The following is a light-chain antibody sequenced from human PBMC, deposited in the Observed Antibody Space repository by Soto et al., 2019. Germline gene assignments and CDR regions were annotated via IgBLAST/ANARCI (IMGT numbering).Light chain of an antibody. CDR3: SSYAGSNNPPIV. V-gene: IGLV2-8*01. CDR1: SSDVGGYNY. CDR2: EVS. J-gene: IGLJ1*01. Sequence: QSALTQPHSASGSPGQSVTISCTGTSSDVGGYNYVSLYQQHPGKATKLMMYEVSKRPSGVPDRFSDSKSGNTASLTVSGLQAEDEADYYCSSYAGSNNPPIVFRTGTKVTVL.